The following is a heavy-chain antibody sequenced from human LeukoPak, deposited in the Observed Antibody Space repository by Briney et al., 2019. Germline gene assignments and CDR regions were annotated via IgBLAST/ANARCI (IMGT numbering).Heavy chain of an antibody. Sequence: SETLSLTCTVSGGSISSYYWSWIRQPPGKGLEWIGYIYYSVSTNYNPSLKSRVTISVDTSKNQFSLKLSSVTAADTAVYYCARDEYNWFDPWGQGTLVTVSS. V-gene: IGHV4-59*01. J-gene: IGHJ5*02. CDR3: ARDEYNWFDP. CDR2: IYYSVST. CDR1: GGSISSYY.